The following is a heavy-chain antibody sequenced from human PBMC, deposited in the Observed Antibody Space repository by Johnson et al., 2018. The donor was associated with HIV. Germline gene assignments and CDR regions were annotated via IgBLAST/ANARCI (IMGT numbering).Heavy chain of an antibody. D-gene: IGHD3-10*01. J-gene: IGHJ3*02. V-gene: IGHV3-43D*03. Sequence: VQLVESGGVAVQPGGSLRLSCAASGFSFDDYAMHWVRQAPGKGLEWVSLISWAGGNTYYADSVKGRFIISRDNSKESLYLQMNSLRTEDTALYFCAKDSDTYYYGSGDAFDIWGQGTMVTVSS. CDR1: GFSFDDYA. CDR2: ISWAGGNT. CDR3: AKDSDTYYYGSGDAFDI.